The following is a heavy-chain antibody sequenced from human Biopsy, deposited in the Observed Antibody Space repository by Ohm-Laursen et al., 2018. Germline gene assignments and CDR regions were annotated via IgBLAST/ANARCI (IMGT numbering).Heavy chain of an antibody. CDR2: IYYSGST. D-gene: IGHD2/OR15-2a*01. V-gene: IGHV4-59*01. CDR1: GGSISSDY. J-gene: IGHJ6*02. Sequence: SETLSLTCTVSGGSISSDYWSWIRQTPGKGLEWIGYIYYSGSTNYNPSLKSRVTISVDTSKNQFSPRLNSVTAADTAVYYCARATNSTGRPYYYFYGMDVWGQGTTVTVSS. CDR3: ARATNSTGRPYYYFYGMDV.